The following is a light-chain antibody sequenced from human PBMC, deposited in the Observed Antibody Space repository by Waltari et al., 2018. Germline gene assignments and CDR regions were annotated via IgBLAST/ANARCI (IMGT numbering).Light chain of an antibody. CDR3: QAWDRSTVV. CDR2: QDA. V-gene: IGLV3-1*01. J-gene: IGLJ2*01. CDR1: NVGDKF. Sequence: SYQLTQPLSMSVSPGQTISIPCSGENVGDKFVCWYQQKAGQSPVLVIHQDAKRPSGIPERFSGSNSGNTATLTISGTQALDEADYYCQAWDRSTVVFGGGTKLTVL.